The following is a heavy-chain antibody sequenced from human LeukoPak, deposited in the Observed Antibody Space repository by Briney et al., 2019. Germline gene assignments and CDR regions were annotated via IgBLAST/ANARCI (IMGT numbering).Heavy chain of an antibody. D-gene: IGHD2-2*03. J-gene: IGHJ4*02. CDR2: IWYDGSNK. V-gene: IGHV3-33*01. CDR3: ARDGYCSSASCYMEFDY. CDR1: GFTFSSYG. Sequence: PGGSLRLSCAASGFTFSSYGMHWVRQAPGKGLEWVAGIWYDGSNKYYADSVKGRFTISRDNSKNTLYLQMNSLRAEDTAVYYCARDGYCSSASCYMEFDYWGQGTLVTVSS.